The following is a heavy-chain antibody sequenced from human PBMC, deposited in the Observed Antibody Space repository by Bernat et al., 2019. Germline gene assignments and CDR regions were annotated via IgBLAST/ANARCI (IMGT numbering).Heavy chain of an antibody. CDR3: ARDPNAVANLPSDDLDY. CDR1: GFTFSSYA. Sequence: QVQLVESGGGVVQPGSSLRLSCAASGFTFSSYAMHWVRQAPGKGLEWVALIGYDVSSKYYSDSVKGRFTISRDNSKNTWYLAMNSLRGEDAAVYYCARDPNAVANLPSDDLDYWGQGTPVTVSS. J-gene: IGHJ4*02. D-gene: IGHD4-23*01. CDR2: IGYDVSSK. V-gene: IGHV3-30-3*01.